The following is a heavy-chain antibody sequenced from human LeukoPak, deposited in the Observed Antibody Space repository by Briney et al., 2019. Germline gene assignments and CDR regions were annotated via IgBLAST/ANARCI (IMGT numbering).Heavy chain of an antibody. J-gene: IGHJ4*02. Sequence: GESLKISCKASGYTFVNYDINWVRQAPGQGLEWMGWINPYNGDTNYVQKFQGRVTMTTDTSTSTTYMELRSLKYDDTAVYYCARFLDYGGNSVSPLRYWGQGTLVTVSS. CDR2: INPYNGDT. CDR3: ARFLDYGGNSVSPLRY. D-gene: IGHD4-23*01. V-gene: IGHV1-18*01. CDR1: GYTFVNYD.